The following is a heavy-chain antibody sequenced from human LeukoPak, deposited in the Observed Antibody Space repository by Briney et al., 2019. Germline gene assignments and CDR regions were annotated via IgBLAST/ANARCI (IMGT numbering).Heavy chain of an antibody. CDR3: AKDIGQPLLYVEPDYYYGMDV. J-gene: IGHJ6*02. Sequence: GRSLRLSCAASGFTFDDYAMHWVRQAPGKGLEWVSGISWNSGSIGYADSVKGRFTISRDNAKNSLYLQMNSLRAEDTALYYCAKDIGQPLLYVEPDYYYGMDVWGQGTTVTVSS. V-gene: IGHV3-9*01. D-gene: IGHD2-2*02. CDR2: ISWNSGSI. CDR1: GFTFDDYA.